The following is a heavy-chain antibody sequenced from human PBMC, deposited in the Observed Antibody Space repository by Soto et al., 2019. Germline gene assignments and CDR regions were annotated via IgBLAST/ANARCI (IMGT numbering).Heavy chain of an antibody. D-gene: IGHD6-19*01. CDR2: IYHSGST. CDR1: GGSISSSNW. CDR3: ARDLAQYSSGWYYYCGMDV. V-gene: IGHV4-4*02. Sequence: SETLSLTCAVSGGSISSSNWWSWVRQPPVKGLEWIGAIYHSGSTNYNPALTTRVTISLDKSTTQFSLKLRPLTPAATAVHYCARDLAQYSSGWYYYCGMDVWGQGTTVTVSS. J-gene: IGHJ6*02.